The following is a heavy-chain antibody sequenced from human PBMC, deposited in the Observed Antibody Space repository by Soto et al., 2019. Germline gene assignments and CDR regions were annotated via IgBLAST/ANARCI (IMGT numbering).Heavy chain of an antibody. V-gene: IGHV1-8*01. CDR3: ATGAGYSSGWYIGDAFDI. J-gene: IGHJ3*02. CDR1: GYTFTSYD. D-gene: IGHD6-19*01. CDR2: MNPNSGNT. Sequence: ASVKVSCKASGYTFTSYDINWVRQATGQGLEWMGWMNPNSGNTGYAQKFQGRVTMTRNTSISTAYMELSSLRSEDTAVYYCATGAGYSSGWYIGDAFDIWGQGTMVTVSS.